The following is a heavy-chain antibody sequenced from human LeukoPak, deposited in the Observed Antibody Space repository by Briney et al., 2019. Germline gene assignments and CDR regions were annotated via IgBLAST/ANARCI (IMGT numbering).Heavy chain of an antibody. CDR1: GYTFTGYY. J-gene: IGHJ4*02. CDR2: INPNSGGT. D-gene: IGHD3-10*01. CDR3: ARDLGTYYYDFDY. V-gene: IGHV1-2*02. Sequence: ASVKVSRKASGYTFTGYYMHWVRQAPGQGLEWMGWINPNSGGTNHAQKFQGRVTMTRDTSISTAYMELSRLRSDDTAVYYCARDLGTYYYDFDYWGQGTLVTVSS.